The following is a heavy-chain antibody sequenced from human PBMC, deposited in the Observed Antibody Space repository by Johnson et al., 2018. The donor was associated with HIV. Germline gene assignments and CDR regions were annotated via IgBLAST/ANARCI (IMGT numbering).Heavy chain of an antibody. V-gene: IGHV3-30*02. J-gene: IGHJ3*01. Sequence: VQLVESGGGVVRPGGSLRLSCAASGFTFSYAWMHWVRQAPGKGLEWVAFIQYDGGKTYYGDSVRGRFTISRDNSKKTLYLEIKSLRTEDTALYYCTKETRDSRSAFDVLGQGTMVTVSS. CDR3: TKETRDSRSAFDV. D-gene: IGHD6-13*01. CDR1: GFTFSYAW. CDR2: IQYDGGKT.